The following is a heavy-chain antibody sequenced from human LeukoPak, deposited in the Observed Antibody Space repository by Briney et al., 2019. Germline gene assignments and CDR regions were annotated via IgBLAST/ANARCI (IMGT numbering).Heavy chain of an antibody. CDR2: ISYDGSNK. D-gene: IGHD1-14*01. CDR3: AKETDPGNGGMDV. CDR1: GFTFSSYG. V-gene: IGHV3-30*18. J-gene: IGHJ6*02. Sequence: QPGRSLRLSCAASGFTFSSYGMHWVRQAPGKELEWVAVISYDGSNKYYADSVKGRFTISRDNSKNTLYLQMNSLRAEDTAVYYCAKETDPGNGGMDVWGQGTTVTVSS.